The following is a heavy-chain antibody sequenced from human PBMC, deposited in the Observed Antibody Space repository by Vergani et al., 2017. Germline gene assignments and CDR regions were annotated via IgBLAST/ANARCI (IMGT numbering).Heavy chain of an antibody. CDR3: ARHKEQLVPGNYYYYYYMDV. V-gene: IGHV4-39*01. CDR2: IYYSGST. J-gene: IGHJ6*03. D-gene: IGHD6-13*01. CDR1: GSPFRSTFYY. Sequence: QLQLQESDPGLVKPSETLSLTFPVSGSPFRSTFYYWASIRQPPGKGLEWIGTIYYSGSTYYNPSLKSRVTISVDTAKNQFYMKLNTVTAADTAVYYCARHKEQLVPGNYYYYYYMDVWGKGTTVTVSS.